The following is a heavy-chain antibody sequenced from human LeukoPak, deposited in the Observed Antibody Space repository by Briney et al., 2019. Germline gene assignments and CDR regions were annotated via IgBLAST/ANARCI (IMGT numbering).Heavy chain of an antibody. D-gene: IGHD3-10*01. CDR3: ARDGYGSGKGYFDY. V-gene: IGHV1-18*01. J-gene: IGHJ4*02. Sequence: ASVKVSCKASGGTFSSYGFSWVRQAPGQGLEWMGWISAYDGNTKSAQKFQGRVTMTTDTSTSTAYMELRSLRSDDTAVYYCARDGYGSGKGYFDYWGQGSLVTVSS. CDR1: GGTFSSYG. CDR2: ISAYDGNT.